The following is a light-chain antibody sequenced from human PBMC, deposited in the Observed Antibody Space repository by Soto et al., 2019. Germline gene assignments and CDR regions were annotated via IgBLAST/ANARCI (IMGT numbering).Light chain of an antibody. CDR3: QQRIT. V-gene: IGKV3-11*01. Sequence: EIVLTRSPATLSVSPGESATLSCRASQSVSSYLAWYQQKPGQAPRLLIYDASNRATGIPARFSGSGSGTDFTLTISSLEPEDFAVYYCQQRITFGQGTRLENK. CDR2: DAS. CDR1: QSVSSY. J-gene: IGKJ5*01.